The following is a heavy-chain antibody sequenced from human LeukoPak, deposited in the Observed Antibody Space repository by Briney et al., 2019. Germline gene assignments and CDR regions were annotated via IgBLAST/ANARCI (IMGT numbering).Heavy chain of an antibody. D-gene: IGHD6-13*01. J-gene: IGHJ4*02. CDR1: GFTFSSYS. CDR2: ISSSSSYI. Sequence: GGSLRLSCAASGFTFSSYSMNWVRQAPGKGLEWVSSISSSSSYIYYADSVKGRFTISRDNAKNSLYLQMNSLRAEDTAVYYCARDPSIDSSSWYLPLDYWGQGTLVTVSS. CDR3: ARDPSIDSSSWYLPLDY. V-gene: IGHV3-21*01.